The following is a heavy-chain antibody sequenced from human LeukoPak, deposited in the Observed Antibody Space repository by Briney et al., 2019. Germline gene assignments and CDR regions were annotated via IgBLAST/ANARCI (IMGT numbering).Heavy chain of an antibody. D-gene: IGHD6-6*01. J-gene: IGHJ5*02. Sequence: SETLSLTCAVYGGSFSGYYWSWIRQPPGKGPEWIGEINHSGSTNYKPSLKSRVTISVDTSKKQFSLKLSSVTAADTALYYCATRGEQLVPGNWFDPWGQGTLVTVSS. CDR3: ATRGEQLVPGNWFDP. V-gene: IGHV4-34*01. CDR2: INHSGST. CDR1: GGSFSGYY.